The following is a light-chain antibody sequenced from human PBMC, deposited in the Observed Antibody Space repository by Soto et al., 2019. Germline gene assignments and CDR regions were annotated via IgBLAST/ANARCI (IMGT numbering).Light chain of an antibody. CDR1: QSLLHNNGKIV. Sequence: EIVMNRTPLSLSITPGKQASMSCRSSQSLLHNNGKIVCIGFCGKPGHSPQLLIYEVSNRFSGVPDRLSGSGSGTDFTLKISRVEAEDVGIYYCMQSTQLPPTFGQGTRLEIK. V-gene: IGKV2D-26*03. CDR2: EVS. CDR3: MQSTQLPPT. J-gene: IGKJ5*01.